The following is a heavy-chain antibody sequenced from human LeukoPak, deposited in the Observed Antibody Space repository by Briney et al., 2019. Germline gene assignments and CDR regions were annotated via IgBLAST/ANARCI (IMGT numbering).Heavy chain of an antibody. CDR2: IYYSGST. J-gene: IGHJ5*02. V-gene: IGHV4-59*01. CDR3: ARGGQGLWFGELHNWFDP. D-gene: IGHD3-10*01. CDR1: GGSISSYY. Sequence: SETLSLTCTVSGGSISSYYWSWIRQPPGKGLEWIGYIYYSGSTNYNPSLKSRVTISVDTSKNQFSLKLISVTAADTAVYYCARGGQGLWFGELHNWFDPWGQGTLVTVSS.